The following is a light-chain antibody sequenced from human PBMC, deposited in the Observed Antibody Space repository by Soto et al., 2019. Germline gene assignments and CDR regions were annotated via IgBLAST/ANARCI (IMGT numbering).Light chain of an antibody. Sequence: DVVVTQSPLALPVTLGQPASISCRSTQSLVDSDGNTYLTWLQQRPGQSPRRLIYQVSNRDSGVPDRFSGSGSGTDFTLNISGVEAEDVGVYYCLQGTHWPWTLGQGTQVEI. J-gene: IGKJ1*01. CDR3: LQGTHWPWT. V-gene: IGKV2-30*01. CDR2: QVS. CDR1: QSLVDSDGNTY.